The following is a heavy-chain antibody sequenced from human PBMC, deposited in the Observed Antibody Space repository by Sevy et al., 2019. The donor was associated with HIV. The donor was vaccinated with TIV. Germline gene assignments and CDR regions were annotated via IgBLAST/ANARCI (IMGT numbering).Heavy chain of an antibody. CDR1: GFTFSSYG. Sequence: GGSLRLSCAASGFTFSSYGMHWVRQAPGKGLEWVAVIWYDGSNKYYADSVKGRFTISRDNSKNTLYVQMNSLRAEDTAVYYCARDGGEGGSYGHYYYYGMDVWGQGTTVTVSS. D-gene: IGHD1-26*01. V-gene: IGHV3-33*01. CDR3: ARDGGEGGSYGHYYYYGMDV. CDR2: IWYDGSNK. J-gene: IGHJ6*02.